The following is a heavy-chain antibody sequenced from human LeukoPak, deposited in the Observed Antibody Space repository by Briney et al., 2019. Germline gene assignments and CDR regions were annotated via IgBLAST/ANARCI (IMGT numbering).Heavy chain of an antibody. CDR3: ARVVRRDGYNFFDY. Sequence: GGSLRLSCAASGFTFSSYAMHWVRQAPGKGLEWVAVISYDGSNKYYADSVKGRFTISRDNSKNTLYLQMNSLRAEDTAVYYCARVVRRDGYNFFDYWGQGTLATVSS. J-gene: IGHJ4*02. CDR2: ISYDGSNK. D-gene: IGHD5-24*01. V-gene: IGHV3-30*01. CDR1: GFTFSSYA.